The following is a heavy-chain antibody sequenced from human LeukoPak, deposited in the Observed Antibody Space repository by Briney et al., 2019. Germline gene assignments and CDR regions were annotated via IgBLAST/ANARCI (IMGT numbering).Heavy chain of an antibody. J-gene: IGHJ4*02. CDR2: INPNSGGT. Sequence: ASVKVSCKASGYTFTGYYMHWVRQAPGQGLEWMGWINPNSGGTNYAQKFQGRVTMTRDTSISTAYMELSRLRSDDTAVYYCARYCTNGVCRSDYFDYWGQGTLVTVSS. V-gene: IGHV1-2*02. CDR1: GYTFTGYY. D-gene: IGHD2-8*01. CDR3: ARYCTNGVCRSDYFDY.